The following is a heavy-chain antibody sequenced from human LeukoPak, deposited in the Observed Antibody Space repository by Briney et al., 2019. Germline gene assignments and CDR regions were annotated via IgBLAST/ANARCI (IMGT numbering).Heavy chain of an antibody. CDR2: IIPIFGTA. CDR1: GGTFSSYA. Sequence: SVNVSCKASGGTFSSYAISWVRQAPGQGLEWMGGIIPIFGTANYAQKFQGRVTITADESTSTAYMELSSLRSEDTAVYYCARKLVPPSSYYYYYYGMDVWGQGTTVTVSS. J-gene: IGHJ6*02. V-gene: IGHV1-69*13. CDR3: ARKLVPPSSYYYYYYGMDV. D-gene: IGHD2-2*01.